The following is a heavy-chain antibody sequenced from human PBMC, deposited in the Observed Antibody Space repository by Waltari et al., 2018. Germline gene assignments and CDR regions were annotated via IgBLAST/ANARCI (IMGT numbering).Heavy chain of an antibody. CDR3: ARVVRGGYYTGWFDT. CDR2: IYYSGTT. J-gene: IGHJ5*02. CDR1: GGSISRTSHY. V-gene: IGHV4-39*07. Sequence: QLQLQESGPGLVQPSETLSLTCSVSGGSISRTSHYWGWIRQPPGKGLEWIGSIYYSGTTYYNLSLKSRVTLSVDTSKNQFSLKLSSVTAADTAMYCCARVVRGGYYTGWFDTWGQGALVTVSS. D-gene: IGHD3-22*01.